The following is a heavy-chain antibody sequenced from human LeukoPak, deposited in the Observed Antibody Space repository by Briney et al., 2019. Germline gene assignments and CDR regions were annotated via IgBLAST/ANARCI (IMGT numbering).Heavy chain of an antibody. CDR1: GDTFSSYG. CDR3: AKDIGIAAAGDP. V-gene: IGHV3-33*06. D-gene: IGHD6-13*01. Sequence: GGSLRLSCAASGDTFSSYGMHWVRQAPGKGREWVADIWYDGSNKYYADSVKGRFTISRDNSKNTLYLQMNSLRAEDTAVYYCAKDIGIAAAGDPWGQGTLVTVSS. J-gene: IGHJ5*02. CDR2: IWYDGSNK.